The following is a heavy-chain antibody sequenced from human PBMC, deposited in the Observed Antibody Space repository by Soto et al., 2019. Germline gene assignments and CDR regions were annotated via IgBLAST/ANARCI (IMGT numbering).Heavy chain of an antibody. CDR2: IIPISGTA. J-gene: IGHJ6*02. D-gene: IGHD2-2*01. CDR3: ARSQGSSTSLEIYYYYYYGMDV. CDR1: GGTFSSYA. V-gene: IGHV1-69*01. Sequence: QVQLVQSGAEVKKPGSSVKVSCKASGGTFSSYAISWVRQAPGQGLEWMGGIIPISGTANYAQKFQGRVTITADEDTSTAYMELSSRRSEDTAVYYCARSQGSSTSLEIYYYYYYGMDVWGQGTTVTVSS.